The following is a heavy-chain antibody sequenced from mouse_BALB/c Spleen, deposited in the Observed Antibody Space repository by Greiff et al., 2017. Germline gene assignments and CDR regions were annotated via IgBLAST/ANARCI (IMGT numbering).Heavy chain of an antibody. V-gene: IGHV1S29*02. CDR3: ARWYYGSSSEY. J-gene: IGHJ2*01. Sequence: VQLKQSGPELVKPGASVKISCKASGYPFTDYNMHWVKQSHGKSLEGIGYIYPYKGVTGYNQKFKSTATWTVDNSSSTAYMELRSLTSEDSAVYYCARWYYGSSSEYWGQGTTLTVSS. CDR2: IYPYKGVT. D-gene: IGHD1-1*01. CDR1: GYPFTDYN.